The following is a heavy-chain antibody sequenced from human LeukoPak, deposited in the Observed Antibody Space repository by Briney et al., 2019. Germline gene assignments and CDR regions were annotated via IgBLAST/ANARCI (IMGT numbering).Heavy chain of an antibody. CDR2: MNPNSGNT. D-gene: IGHD2-2*01. CDR1: GYTFTSYD. V-gene: IGHV1-8*01. CDR3: ARVRTSCLECFDY. Sequence: GSSVKVSCKASGYTFTSYDINWVRQATGQGLEWMGWMNPNSGNTGYAQKFQGRVTMTRNTSISTAYMELSSLRSEDTAVYYCARVRTSCLECFDYWGQGTLVTVSS. J-gene: IGHJ4*02.